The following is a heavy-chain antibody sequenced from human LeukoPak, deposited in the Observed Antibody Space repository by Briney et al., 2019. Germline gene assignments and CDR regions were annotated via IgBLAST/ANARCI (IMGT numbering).Heavy chain of an antibody. V-gene: IGHV3-23*01. CDR1: GFTFSTYA. J-gene: IGHJ4*02. CDR3: AKDFSSGYYITTFDY. CDR2: ISGSAGST. Sequence: RGSLRLSCAASGFTFSTYAMSWVRQAPGKGLEWVSTISGSAGSTYYADSVKGRFTISRDNSKNTLYLQMNSLRAEDTAVYSCAKDFSSGYYITTFDYWGQGTLVTVSS. D-gene: IGHD3-22*01.